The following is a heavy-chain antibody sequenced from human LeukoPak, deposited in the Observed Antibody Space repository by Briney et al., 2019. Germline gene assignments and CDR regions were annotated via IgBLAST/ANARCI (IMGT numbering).Heavy chain of an antibody. J-gene: IGHJ5*02. CDR3: ARAPYYDFWSGMKGLNWFDP. CDR2: MYYSGTT. CDR1: GGSISSSSYY. Sequence: SETLSLTCTVSGGSISSSSYYWGWIRQTPGKGLEWIGSMYYSGTTYYNPSLKSRVTIFVDTSKNELSLNLRSVTAADTAVYYCARAPYYDFWSGMKGLNWFDPWGQGTLVTVSS. D-gene: IGHD3-3*01. V-gene: IGHV4-39*01.